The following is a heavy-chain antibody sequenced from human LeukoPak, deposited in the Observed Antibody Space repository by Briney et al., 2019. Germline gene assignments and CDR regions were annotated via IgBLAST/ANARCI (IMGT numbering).Heavy chain of an antibody. V-gene: IGHV1-69*04. CDR2: IIPILGIA. D-gene: IGHD2-8*01. CDR1: GGTFSSYA. Sequence: SVKVSCKASGGTFSSYAISWVRQAPGQGLEWMGRIIPILGIANYAQKFQGRVTITADKSTSTAYMELSSLRSEDTAVYYCARRLSGVGAFDIWGQGTMVTVSS. J-gene: IGHJ3*02. CDR3: ARRLSGVGAFDI.